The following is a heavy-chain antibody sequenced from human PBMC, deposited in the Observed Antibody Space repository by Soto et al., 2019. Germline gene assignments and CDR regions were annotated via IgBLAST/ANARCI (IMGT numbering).Heavy chain of an antibody. V-gene: IGHV3-21*01. CDR2: ISSSSSYI. D-gene: IGHD2-2*01. CDR1: GFTFSSYS. Sequence: GGSLRLSCAASGFTFSSYSMNWVRQAPGKGLEWVSSISSSSSYIYYADSVKGRFTISRDNAKNSLYLQMNSLRAEDTAVYYCARGLIVVVPAAPDAFDIWGQGTMVTVSS. J-gene: IGHJ3*02. CDR3: ARGLIVVVPAAPDAFDI.